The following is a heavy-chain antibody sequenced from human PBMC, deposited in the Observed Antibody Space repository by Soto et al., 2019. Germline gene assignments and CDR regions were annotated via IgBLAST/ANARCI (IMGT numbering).Heavy chain of an antibody. CDR2: IVVGSGNT. CDR3: ARVERLRFLDHGMDV. Sequence: ASVKVSCKASGFTFTSSAVQWVRQARGQRLEWMGWIVVGSGNTNYAQKFQERVTITRDVSTSTAYMELSSLRSEDTAVYYCARVERLRFLDHGMDVWGQGTTVTVSS. CDR1: GFTFTSSA. V-gene: IGHV1-58*01. D-gene: IGHD3-3*01. J-gene: IGHJ6*02.